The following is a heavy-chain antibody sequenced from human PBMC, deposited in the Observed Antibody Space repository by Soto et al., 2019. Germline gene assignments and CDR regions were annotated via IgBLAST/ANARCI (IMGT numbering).Heavy chain of an antibody. CDR2: ISAYNGNT. CDR1: GYTFTSYG. V-gene: IGHV1-18*01. D-gene: IGHD3-3*01. Sequence: ASVKVSCKASGYTFTSYGISWVRQAPGQGLEWMGWISAYNGNTNYAQKLQGRVTMTTDTSTSTAYMELRSLRSDDTAVYYCARDFISYDFWSGPIKEFDYWGQGTLVPVSS. CDR3: ARDFISYDFWSGPIKEFDY. J-gene: IGHJ4*02.